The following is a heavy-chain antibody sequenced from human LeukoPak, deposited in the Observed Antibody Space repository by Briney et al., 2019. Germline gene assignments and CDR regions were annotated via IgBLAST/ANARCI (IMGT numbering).Heavy chain of an antibody. CDR2: ISAYNGKT. V-gene: IGHV1-18*01. CDR1: GYIFTSHG. Sequence: GASVKVSCKASGYIFTSHGISWVRQAPGQGLEWMGWISAYNGKTSYAQKIQGRVTMTTDTSTSTAYMDLRSLGSDDTAVYYCARGAISALDYWGQGALVTVSS. D-gene: IGHD2-2*01. CDR3: ARGAISALDY. J-gene: IGHJ4*02.